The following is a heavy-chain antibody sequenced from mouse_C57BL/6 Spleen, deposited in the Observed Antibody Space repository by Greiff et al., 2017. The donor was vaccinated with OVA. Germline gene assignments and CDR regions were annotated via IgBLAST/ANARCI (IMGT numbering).Heavy chain of an antibody. Sequence: QVQLQQPGAELVMPGASVKLSCKASGYTFTSYWMHWVKQRPGQGLEWIGEIDPSDSYTNYNQKFKGKSTLTVDKSSSTAYMQLSSLTSEDSAVYYCATGITTVVARGFDYWGQGTTLTVSS. CDR3: ATGITTVVARGFDY. D-gene: IGHD1-1*01. V-gene: IGHV1-69*01. J-gene: IGHJ2*01. CDR2: IDPSDSYT. CDR1: GYTFTSYW.